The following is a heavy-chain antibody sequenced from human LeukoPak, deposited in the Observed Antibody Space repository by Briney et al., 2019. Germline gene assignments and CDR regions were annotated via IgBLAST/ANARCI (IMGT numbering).Heavy chain of an antibody. CDR2: INPNSGVT. J-gene: IGHJ2*01. Sequence: ASVKVSCKASGYTFTGYYMHWVRQAPGQGLEWMGWINPNSGVTNFALRFQGRVAMTRDTSISTAYMDFNSLRSDDTAVYYCARQVMDSGYFDLWGRGTLVTVSS. CDR3: ARQVMDSGYFDL. V-gene: IGHV1-2*02. CDR1: GYTFTGYY. D-gene: IGHD2-2*03.